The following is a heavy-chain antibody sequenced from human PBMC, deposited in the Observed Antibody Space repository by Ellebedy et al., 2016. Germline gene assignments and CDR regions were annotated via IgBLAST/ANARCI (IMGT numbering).Heavy chain of an antibody. CDR2: IDQDGGET. CDR1: GFSFSDYY. Sequence: GGSLRLXXAASGFSFSDYYMNWVRQSPEKGLEWVAIIDQDGGETHYVDSVRGRFTISRDNAKSSLYLQMNSLRAEDTAVYYCAGGAGWLIDYWGQGTLVSVSS. V-gene: IGHV3-7*04. J-gene: IGHJ4*02. CDR3: AGGAGWLIDY. D-gene: IGHD6-19*01.